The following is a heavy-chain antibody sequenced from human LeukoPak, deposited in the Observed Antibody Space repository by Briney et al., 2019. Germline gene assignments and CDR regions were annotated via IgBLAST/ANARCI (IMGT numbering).Heavy chain of an antibody. CDR1: GYTFTSYG. D-gene: IGHD2-2*01. Sequence: GASVKVSFKASGYTFTSYGISWVRQAPGQGLEWMGWISAYNGNTNYAQKLQGRVTMTTDTSTSTAYMELRSLRSDDTAVYYCARSTPYIVVVPAAPTFGYWGQGTLVTVS. J-gene: IGHJ4*02. CDR3: ARSTPYIVVVPAAPTFGY. V-gene: IGHV1-18*01. CDR2: ISAYNGNT.